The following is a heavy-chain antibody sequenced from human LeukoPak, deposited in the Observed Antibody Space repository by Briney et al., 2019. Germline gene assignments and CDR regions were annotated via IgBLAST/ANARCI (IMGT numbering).Heavy chain of an antibody. V-gene: IGHV5-51*01. Sequence: GESLKISCKGSGYSFTSYWIGWVRQMPGKGLEWMGIIYPGDSDTRYSPSFQGQVTISADKSISTAYLQWSSLKASDTAMYYCARQYSSSFWLSGEGWFDPWGQGTLVTVSS. CDR3: ARQYSSSFWLSGEGWFDP. D-gene: IGHD6-13*01. J-gene: IGHJ5*02. CDR2: IYPGDSDT. CDR1: GYSFTSYW.